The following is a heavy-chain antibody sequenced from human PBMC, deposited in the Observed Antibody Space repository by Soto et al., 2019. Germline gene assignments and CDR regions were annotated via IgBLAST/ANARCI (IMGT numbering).Heavy chain of an antibody. J-gene: IGHJ5*02. D-gene: IGHD3-10*01. CDR1: GSTFGTTD. CDR3: VKNSGWFNT. Sequence: GGSLRLSCAASGSTFGTTDMSWVRQAPGEGLEWVSTIDGSGGITYYADSVKGRFTISRDNSRNTVYLQMNSLRGDDTALYYCVKNSGWFNTWGQGALVTVSS. CDR2: IDGSGGIT. V-gene: IGHV3-23*01.